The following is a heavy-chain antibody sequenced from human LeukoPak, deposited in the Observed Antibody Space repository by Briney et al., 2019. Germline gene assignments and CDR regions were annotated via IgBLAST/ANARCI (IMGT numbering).Heavy chain of an antibody. CDR1: GFTFSSYA. D-gene: IGHD6-19*01. Sequence: GRSLRLSCAASGFTFSSYAIHWVRQAPGEGLRWVAVISNDVSNIYYADSVKGRFTISRDNAKNTLYLQTNSLRAEDTAVYYCARGVAGTWYFDLWGRGTLVTVSS. V-gene: IGHV3-30*03. CDR3: ARGVAGTWYFDL. CDR2: ISNDVSNI. J-gene: IGHJ2*01.